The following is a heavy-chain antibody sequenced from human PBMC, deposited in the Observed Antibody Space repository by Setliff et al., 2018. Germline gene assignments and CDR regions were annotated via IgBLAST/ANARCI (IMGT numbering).Heavy chain of an antibody. D-gene: IGHD1-26*01. J-gene: IGHJ5*02. Sequence: PSETLSLTCTVSGDSISSGSYYWTWIRQPAGKGLEWIGHFHTGGSTNYNRSLRSRVSISVDTSKNQFSLKLSSVTAADTATYYCARVLNWFDPWGQGTLVTVSS. CDR1: GDSISSGSYY. CDR3: ARVLNWFDP. V-gene: IGHV4-61*09. CDR2: FHTGGST.